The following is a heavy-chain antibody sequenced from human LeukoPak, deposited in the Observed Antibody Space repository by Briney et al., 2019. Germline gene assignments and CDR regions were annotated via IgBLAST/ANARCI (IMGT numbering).Heavy chain of an antibody. D-gene: IGHD5-12*01. V-gene: IGHV1-18*01. CDR1: GYTFTSYG. Sequence: ASVKVSCKASGYTFTSYGISCVRQAPGQGLEWMGWISAYNGNTNYAQKLQGRVTMTTDTSTSTAYMELRSLRSDDTAVYYCARIAVDIVATGCAFDIWGQGTMVTVSS. CDR3: ARIAVDIVATGCAFDI. CDR2: ISAYNGNT. J-gene: IGHJ3*02.